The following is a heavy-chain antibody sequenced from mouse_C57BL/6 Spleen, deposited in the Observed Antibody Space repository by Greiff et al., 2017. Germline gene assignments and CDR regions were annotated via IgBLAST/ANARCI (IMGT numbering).Heavy chain of an antibody. CDR3: ARSGFAY. V-gene: IGHV1-54*01. J-gene: IGHJ3*01. CDR1: GYAFTNYL. CDR2: INPGSGGT. Sequence: QVQLQQSGAELVRPGTSVKVSCKASGYAFTNYLIEWVKQRPGQGLEWIGVINPGSGGTNYNEKFKGKATLTADKSSSTAYMQLSSLTSGDSAVYFCARSGFAYWGQGTLVTVSA.